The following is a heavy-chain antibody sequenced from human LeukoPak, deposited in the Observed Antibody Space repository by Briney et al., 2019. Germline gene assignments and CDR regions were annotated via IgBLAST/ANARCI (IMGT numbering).Heavy chain of an antibody. CDR1: GGSISSYS. CDR3: ARDGHGSGSYSFDY. CDR2: IYTSGST. V-gene: IGHV4-4*07. D-gene: IGHD3-10*01. Sequence: SETLSLTCTVSGGSISSYSYSWIRQPAGKGLEWIGRIYTSGSTNYNPSLKSRVTMSVDTSKNQFSLKLSSVTAADSAVYYCARDGHGSGSYSFDYWGQGTLVTVSS. J-gene: IGHJ4*02.